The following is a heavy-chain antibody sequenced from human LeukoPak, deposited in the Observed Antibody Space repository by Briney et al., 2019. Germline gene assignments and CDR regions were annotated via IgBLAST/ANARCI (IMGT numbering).Heavy chain of an antibody. J-gene: IGHJ4*02. CDR1: GYSFTSYW. CDR3: ARHPPGFDWLLPFDY. V-gene: IGHV5-51*01. Sequence: GESLKISCKGSGYSFTSYWIGWVRQMPGKGLEWMGIIYPGDSDTRYSPSFQGQVTISADKSIGTAYLQWSSLKASDTAMYYCARHPPGFDWLLPFDYWGQGTLVTVSS. CDR2: IYPGDSDT. D-gene: IGHD3-9*01.